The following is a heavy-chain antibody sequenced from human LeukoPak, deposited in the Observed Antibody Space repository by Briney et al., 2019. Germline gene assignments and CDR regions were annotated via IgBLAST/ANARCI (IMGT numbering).Heavy chain of an antibody. CDR2: IIPIFGTA. J-gene: IGHJ4*02. D-gene: IGHD3-22*01. CDR1: GGTFCSYA. V-gene: IGHV1-69*05. CDR3: ARDSQSSGYSYGLGY. Sequence: SVKVSCKASGGTFCSYAISWVRQAPGQGLEWMGRIIPIFGTANYAQKFQGRVTITTDESTSTAYMELSSLRSEDTAVYYCARDSQSSGYSYGLGYWGQGTLVTVSS.